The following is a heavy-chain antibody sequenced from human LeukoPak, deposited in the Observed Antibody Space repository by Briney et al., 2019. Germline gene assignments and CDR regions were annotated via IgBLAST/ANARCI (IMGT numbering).Heavy chain of an antibody. CDR3: ATATVAAAGRGWFDP. CDR1: GVSISSSSYY. V-gene: IGHV4-39*02. J-gene: IGHJ5*02. Sequence: SETLSLTCTVSGVSISSSSYYWGWIRQPPGKGLEWIGSIDYSGSTHYNPSLKSRVTISVDTSKNHFSLQMISVTAADTAMYYCATATVAAAGRGWFDPWGQGALVTVSS. D-gene: IGHD6-13*01. CDR2: IDYSGST.